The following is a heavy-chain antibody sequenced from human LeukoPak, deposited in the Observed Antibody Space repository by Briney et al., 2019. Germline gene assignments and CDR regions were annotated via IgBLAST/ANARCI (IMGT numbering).Heavy chain of an antibody. Sequence: SETLSLTCTVSGGSISSYYWSWIRQPPGKGLEWIGYIYYSGSTNYNPSLKSRVTISVDTSKNQFSLKLSSVTAADTAVYYCARDPSQLPAQEDAFDIWGQGTMVTVSS. CDR3: ARDPSQLPAQEDAFDI. CDR1: GGSISSYY. V-gene: IGHV4-59*01. D-gene: IGHD6-6*01. J-gene: IGHJ3*02. CDR2: IYYSGST.